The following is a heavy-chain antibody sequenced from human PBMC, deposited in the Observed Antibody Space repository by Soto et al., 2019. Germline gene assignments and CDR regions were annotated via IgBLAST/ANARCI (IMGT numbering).Heavy chain of an antibody. D-gene: IGHD6-13*01. CDR3: ARYHPDGTFYYYYYGMDV. J-gene: IGHJ6*02. Sequence: GGSLRLSCAASGFTFSSYWMSWVRQAPGKGLEWVTNIKQDGSEKYYVDSVKGRFTISRDNAKNSLYLQMNSLRAEDTAVYYYARYHPDGTFYYYYYGMDVWGQGTTVTVSS. CDR1: GFTFSSYW. CDR2: IKQDGSEK. V-gene: IGHV3-7*01.